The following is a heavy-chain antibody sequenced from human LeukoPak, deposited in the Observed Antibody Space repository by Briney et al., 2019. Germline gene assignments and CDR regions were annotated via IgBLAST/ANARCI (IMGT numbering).Heavy chain of an antibody. CDR3: ARDHEGSLDY. CDR2: IYSGGRK. V-gene: IGHV3-53*01. CDR1: GFTVSSNY. Sequence: GGSLRLSCAVSGFTVSSNYMSWVRQAPGKGLEWVSVIYSGGRKYYADSVKGRFTISRDNSKNTLYLQMNSLRAEDTAVYYCARDHEGSLDYWGKGTLVSVDS. J-gene: IGHJ4*02.